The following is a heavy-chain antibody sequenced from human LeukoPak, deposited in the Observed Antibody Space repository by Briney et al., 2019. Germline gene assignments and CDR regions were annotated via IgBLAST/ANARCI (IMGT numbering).Heavy chain of an antibody. J-gene: IGHJ6*03. CDR1: GYSFSTYW. CDR2: IYPGDSNT. Sequence: EALKISCKGSGYSFSTYWIAWVRQMPGKGLEWMGIIYPGDSNTIYSPSFEGQVIMSVDKSISTAYLQWSSLKASDTAMYYCARGGIYYYYMDVWGKGTTVTVYS. CDR3: ARGGIYYYYMDV. V-gene: IGHV5-51*01.